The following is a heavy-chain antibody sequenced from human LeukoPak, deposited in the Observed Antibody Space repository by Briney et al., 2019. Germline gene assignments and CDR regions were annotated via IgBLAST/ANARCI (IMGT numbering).Heavy chain of an antibody. D-gene: IGHD3-9*01. CDR3: ARTVALRYFDWLPPHFDY. V-gene: IGHV1-69*05. CDR2: IIPIFGTA. CDR1: GGTFSSYA. Sequence: SVKVSCKASGGTFSSYAISWVRQAPGQGLEWMGGIIPIFGTANYAQKFQSRVTITTDESTSTAYMELSSLRSEDTAVYYCARTVALRYFDWLPPHFDYWGQGTLVTVSS. J-gene: IGHJ4*02.